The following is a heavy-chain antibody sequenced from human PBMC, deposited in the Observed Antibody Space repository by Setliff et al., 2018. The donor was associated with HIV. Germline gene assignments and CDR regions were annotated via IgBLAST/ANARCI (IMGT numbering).Heavy chain of an antibody. CDR3: ATVYSNNWSQSRWFDP. CDR1: GYSFTRYW. Sequence: GESLKISCQGSGYSFTRYWIGWVRQMPGKGLEWMGIIYPGDSDTTYSPSFQGQVTISADKSISTAYLQWSSLKASDTAMYYCATVYSNNWSQSRWFDPWGQGTLVTAPQ. D-gene: IGHD6-13*01. CDR2: IYPGDSDT. J-gene: IGHJ5*02. V-gene: IGHV5-51*01.